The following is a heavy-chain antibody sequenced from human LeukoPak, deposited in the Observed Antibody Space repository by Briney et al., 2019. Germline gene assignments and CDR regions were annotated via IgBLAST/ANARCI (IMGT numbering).Heavy chain of an antibody. D-gene: IGHD1-26*01. V-gene: IGHV6-1*01. CDR3: ARDGWELLSRRYGMDV. CDR1: GDSVSSNSAA. CDR2: TYYRSKWYN. Sequence: SQTLSLTCAISGDSVSSNSAAWNWIRQSPSRGLEWLGRTYYRSKWYNDYAVSVKSRITINPDTSKNQFSLQLNSVTAADTAVYYCARDGWELLSRRYGMDVWGQGTTVTVS. J-gene: IGHJ6*02.